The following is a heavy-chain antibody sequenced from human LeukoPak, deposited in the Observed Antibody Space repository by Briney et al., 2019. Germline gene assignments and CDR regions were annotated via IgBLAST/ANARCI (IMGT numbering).Heavy chain of an antibody. CDR3: AANIYYDSSGSDY. CDR1: GFTFTSSA. V-gene: IGHV1-58*02. Sequence: PRASVKVPCKASGFTFTSSAMQWVRQARGQRLEWIGWIVVGSGNTNYAQKFQERVTITRDMSTSTAYMELSSLRSEDTAVYYCAANIYYDSSGSDYWGQGTLVTVSS. J-gene: IGHJ4*02. D-gene: IGHD3-22*01. CDR2: IVVGSGNT.